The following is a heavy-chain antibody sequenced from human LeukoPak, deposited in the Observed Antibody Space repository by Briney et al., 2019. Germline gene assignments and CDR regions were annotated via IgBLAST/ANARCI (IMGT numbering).Heavy chain of an antibody. J-gene: IGHJ4*02. CDR3: ARTTTVAPDY. CDR2: INHSGIT. D-gene: IGHD4-23*01. CDR1: GGSLSGYY. V-gene: IGHV4-34*01. Sequence: SETLSLTCAVYGGSLSGYYWSWIGQPPEKGLEWMGEINHSGITNYNPSLKSRVTMSTDTSKNQFSLKLSSVTAADTAAYYCARTTTVAPDYWGQGTLVTVSS.